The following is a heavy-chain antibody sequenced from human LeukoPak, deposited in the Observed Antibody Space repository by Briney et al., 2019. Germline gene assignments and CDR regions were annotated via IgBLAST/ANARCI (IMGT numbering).Heavy chain of an antibody. Sequence: GGSLRLSCAASGFTVSSNYMSWVRQAPGKGLEWVAVIWYDGSNKYYADSVKGRFTISRDNSKNTLYLQMNSLRAEDTAVYYCAKVDSRTTVTTPFWYFDLWGRGTLVTVSS. J-gene: IGHJ2*01. CDR1: GFTVSSNY. D-gene: IGHD4-17*01. CDR2: IWYDGSNK. V-gene: IGHV3-33*06. CDR3: AKVDSRTTVTTPFWYFDL.